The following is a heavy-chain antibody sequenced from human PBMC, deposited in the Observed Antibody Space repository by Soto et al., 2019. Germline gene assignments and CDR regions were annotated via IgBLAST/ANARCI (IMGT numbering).Heavy chain of an antibody. CDR1: GGAIRRSSYD. V-gene: IGHV4-39*01. Sequence: ILSHTCTVSGGAIRRSSYDWGWFRQTPGKGLEWIGSIYYSGSTYYNPSLKSRVTISVDTSKNQFSLKLSSVTAADTAVYYCARSIRMATIDYWGQGTLVTVSS. CDR3: ARSIRMATIDY. CDR2: IYYSGST. D-gene: IGHD5-12*01. J-gene: IGHJ4*02.